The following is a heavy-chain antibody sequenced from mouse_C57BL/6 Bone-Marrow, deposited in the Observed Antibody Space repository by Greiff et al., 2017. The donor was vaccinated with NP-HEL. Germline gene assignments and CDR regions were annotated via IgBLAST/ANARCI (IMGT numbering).Heavy chain of an antibody. CDR3: ARAYGNYLDY. CDR1: GYSITSGYY. J-gene: IGHJ2*01. D-gene: IGHD2-10*02. CDR2: ISYDGSN. V-gene: IGHV3-6*01. Sequence: EVQLQESGPGLVKPSQSLSLTCSVTGYSITSGYYWNWIRRFPGNQLEWVGSISYDGSNTYSPSLQNRISITRDTSKNQFFLKLNSVTAEDTATYYCARAYGNYLDYWGQGTTLTVSS.